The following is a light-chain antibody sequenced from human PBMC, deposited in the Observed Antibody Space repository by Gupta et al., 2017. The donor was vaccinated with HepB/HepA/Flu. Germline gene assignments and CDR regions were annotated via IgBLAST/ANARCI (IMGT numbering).Light chain of an antibody. Sequence: IQRPRTPSSLSASVGDRVTITCRASQGIKRDLGWYQHKPGKAPKLLIVAASSLQTGVPSRFSGSGSGTDFSLTISSLQPEDFATYYCLQDYSYPRTFGQGTKVEIK. J-gene: IGKJ1*01. CDR3: LQDYSYPRT. V-gene: IGKV1-6*01. CDR2: AAS. CDR1: QGIKRD.